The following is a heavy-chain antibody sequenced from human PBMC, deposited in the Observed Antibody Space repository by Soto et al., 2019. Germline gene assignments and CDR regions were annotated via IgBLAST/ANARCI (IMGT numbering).Heavy chain of an antibody. CDR2: IYYSGST. CDR1: GGSISSYY. V-gene: IGHV4-59*01. CDR3: ARAGSSWFTYGMDV. J-gene: IGHJ6*02. D-gene: IGHD6-13*01. Sequence: PSETLSLTCTVSGGSISSYYWSWIRQPPGKGLEWIGYIYYSGSTNYNPSLKSRVTISVDTSKNQFSLKLSSVTAADTAVYYCARAGSSWFTYGMDVWGQGTTVTVSS.